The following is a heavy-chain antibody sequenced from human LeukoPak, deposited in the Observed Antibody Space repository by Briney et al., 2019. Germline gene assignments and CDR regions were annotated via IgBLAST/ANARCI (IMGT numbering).Heavy chain of an antibody. V-gene: IGHV1-18*01. CDR3: ARAGPFSYYDFWSGYYLLFDY. J-gene: IGHJ4*02. CDR2: ISAYNSNT. Sequence: ASVKVSCKASGYTFTSYGISWVRQAPGQGLEWMGWISAYNSNTNYAQKLQGRVTMTTDTSTSTAYMELRSLRSDDTAVYYCARAGPFSYYDFWSGYYLLFDYWGQVSLVTVPS. D-gene: IGHD3-3*01. CDR1: GYTFTSYG.